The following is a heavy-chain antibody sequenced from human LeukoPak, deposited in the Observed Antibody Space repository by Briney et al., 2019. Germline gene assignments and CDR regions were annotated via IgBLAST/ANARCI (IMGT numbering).Heavy chain of an antibody. V-gene: IGHV4-59*01. CDR1: GGPISSYY. Sequence: PSETLSLTCTVSGGPISSYYWSWIRQPPGKGLEWIGYSQNRGSTNYNPSLKSRVTLSVDTSKNQFSLKLTSVTAADTAVYYCARDRPGIAVAGDAFDLWGQGTMVTVSS. D-gene: IGHD6-19*01. J-gene: IGHJ3*01. CDR3: ARDRPGIAVAGDAFDL. CDR2: SQNRGST.